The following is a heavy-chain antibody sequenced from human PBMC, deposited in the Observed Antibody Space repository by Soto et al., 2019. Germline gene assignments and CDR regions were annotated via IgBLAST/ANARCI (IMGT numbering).Heavy chain of an antibody. D-gene: IGHD2-15*01. J-gene: IGHJ6*02. CDR2: ISAYNGNT. CDR1: GYTFTSYG. CDR3: AREWGCSGGSCYATYYYYGMDV. Sequence: PGESLKVSCKASGYTFTSYGISWVRQAPGQGLEWMGWISAYNGNTNYAQKLQGRVTMTTDTSTSTAYMELRSLRSDDTAVYYCAREWGCSGGSCYATYYYYGMDVWGQGTTVTVSS. V-gene: IGHV1-18*01.